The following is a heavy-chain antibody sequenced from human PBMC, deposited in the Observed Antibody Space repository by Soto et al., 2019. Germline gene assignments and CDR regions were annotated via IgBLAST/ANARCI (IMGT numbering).Heavy chain of an antibody. D-gene: IGHD3-10*01. J-gene: IGHJ6*02. CDR2: IIPIFGTA. CDR3: ARGTLWFGELLSYYYGMDV. V-gene: IGHV1-69*06. CDR1: GGTCSSYA. Sequence: KVSWKGAGGTCSSYAISWVRQATGQGLEWMGGIIPIFGTANYAQKFQGRVTITADKSTSTAYMELSSLRSEDTAVYYCARGTLWFGELLSYYYGMDVSGQGTTVTVSS.